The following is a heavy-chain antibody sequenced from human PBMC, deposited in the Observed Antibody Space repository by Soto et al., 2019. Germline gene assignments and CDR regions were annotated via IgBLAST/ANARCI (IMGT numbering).Heavy chain of an antibody. J-gene: IGHJ4*02. V-gene: IGHV1-46*01. CDR1: GYTFTSYY. CDR3: ARRYCSSTSCYSTFDY. D-gene: IGHD2-2*02. Sequence: ASVKVSCTASGYTFTSYYMHWVRQAPRQGLEWMGIINPSGGSTSYAQKFQGRVTMTRDTSTSTVYMELSSLRSEDTAVYYCARRYCSSTSCYSTFDYWGQGTLVTVSS. CDR2: INPSGGST.